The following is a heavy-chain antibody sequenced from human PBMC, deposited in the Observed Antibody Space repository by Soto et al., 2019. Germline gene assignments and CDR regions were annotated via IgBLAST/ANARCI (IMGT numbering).Heavy chain of an antibody. CDR3: ARDLGYYDSSGYFDH. Sequence: GGSLRLSCAASGFTFSDSYMSWIRQAPGKGLEGVSYISSSDSIIYYSDSVKGRFIISRDNAKNSLYLQMNSLRAEDTAVYYCARDLGYYDSSGYFDHWGQGTLVTVSS. J-gene: IGHJ4*02. D-gene: IGHD3-22*01. CDR2: ISSSDSII. V-gene: IGHV3-11*01. CDR1: GFTFSDSY.